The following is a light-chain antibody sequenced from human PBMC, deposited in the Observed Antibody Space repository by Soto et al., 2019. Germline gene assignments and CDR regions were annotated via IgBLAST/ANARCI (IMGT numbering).Light chain of an antibody. CDR2: FAS. Sequence: EIVMTQSPGTLSVSPGERATLSCRVSQNIINHLAWYQQKPGQAPRLIXLFASTRVNGIPARFSGSGSGTELTLTINSLQSEDFAVYDCQQYFSWPRGTFGQGTKVDIK. CDR1: QNIINH. CDR3: QQYFSWPRGT. J-gene: IGKJ1*01. V-gene: IGKV3-15*01.